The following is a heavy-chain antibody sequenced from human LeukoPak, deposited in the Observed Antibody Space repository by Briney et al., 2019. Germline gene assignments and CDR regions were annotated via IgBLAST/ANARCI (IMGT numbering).Heavy chain of an antibody. D-gene: IGHD2-15*01. CDR2: IYASGST. CDR3: ARETHSGGYSLDNWFDP. CDR1: DGSISTNY. J-gene: IGHJ5*02. V-gene: IGHV4-4*07. Sequence: KPSETLSLTCTVSDGSISTNYWSWIRQPAGKGLEWIGRIYASGSTNYKPSLKSRVTMSVDTSKNQFSLKLSSVTAADTAVYYCARETHSGGYSLDNWFDPWGQGTLVTVSS.